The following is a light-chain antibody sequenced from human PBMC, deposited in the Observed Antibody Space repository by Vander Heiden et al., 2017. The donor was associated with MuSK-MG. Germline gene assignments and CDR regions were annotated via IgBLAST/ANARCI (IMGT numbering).Light chain of an antibody. CDR3: QHNDTPLT. J-gene: IGKJ4*01. Sequence: DIQMTQSPSSLSASVRDRVTITCQASQDISKYLNWYQHKPGKAPKFLIYNASKWQKGVPSRFSRGGSGTDFTFTSSSLQPEEIAKYCGQHNDTPLTFGGGTKVEIK. V-gene: IGKV1-33*01. CDR2: NAS. CDR1: QDISKY.